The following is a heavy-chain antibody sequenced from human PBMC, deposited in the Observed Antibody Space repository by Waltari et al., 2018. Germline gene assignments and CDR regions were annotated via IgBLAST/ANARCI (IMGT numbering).Heavy chain of an antibody. J-gene: IGHJ4*02. CDR2: ISSSSSYI. V-gene: IGHV3-21*01. CDR3: ARDRGLVGATSN. D-gene: IGHD1-26*01. CDR1: GFTFSSYS. Sequence: EVQLVESGGGLVKPGGSLRLSCAASGFTFSSYSMNWVRQAPGKGLEWVSSISSSSSYIYYADSVKGRFTISRDNAKNSLYLQMNSLRAEDTAVYYCARDRGLVGATSNWGQGTLVTVSS.